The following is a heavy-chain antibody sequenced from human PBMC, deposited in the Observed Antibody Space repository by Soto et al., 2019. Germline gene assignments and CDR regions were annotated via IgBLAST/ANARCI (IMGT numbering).Heavy chain of an antibody. CDR2: INPNSGGT. J-gene: IGHJ6*02. V-gene: IGHV1-2*04. CDR1: GYTFTGYY. D-gene: IGHD3-3*01. CDR3: ARVGGTDFWSGYYMIGTPHDYYYGKDD. Sequence: GASVKVSCKACGYTFTGYYMHWVRQAPGQGLEWMGWINPNSGGTNYAQKFQGWVTMTRDTSISTAYMELSRLRSDDTAVYYCARVGGTDFWSGYYMIGTPHDYYYGKDDWGQRTTVTVSS.